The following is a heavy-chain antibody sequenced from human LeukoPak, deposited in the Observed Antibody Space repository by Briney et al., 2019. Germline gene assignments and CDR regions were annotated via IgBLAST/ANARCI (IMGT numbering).Heavy chain of an antibody. V-gene: IGHV3-48*03. Sequence: GGSLRLSCAASGFTFSRYEMNWVGQVEGRGREWVSYISIICSTIYYADSVKGRFTISRDKAKNSLYLQMNSLRAEDTAVYYCASQGYYYGSGSYYFDYWGQGTLVTVSS. CDR1: GFTFSRYE. CDR3: ASQGYYYGSGSYYFDY. CDR2: ISIICSTI. J-gene: IGHJ4*01. D-gene: IGHD3-10*01.